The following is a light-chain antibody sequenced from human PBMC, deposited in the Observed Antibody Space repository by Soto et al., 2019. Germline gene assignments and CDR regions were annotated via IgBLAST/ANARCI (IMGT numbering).Light chain of an antibody. CDR2: GSS. Sequence: EIVMTQSPATLSGSPGERATLSCRASQSVSSNLAWYQQEPGQAPRLLIYGSSTRATAIPARFSGSGSGTEFTLTISSLQSEDFAVYYCQQYNNWPPYTFGQGTKLEIK. V-gene: IGKV3-15*01. CDR1: QSVSSN. J-gene: IGKJ2*01. CDR3: QQYNNWPPYT.